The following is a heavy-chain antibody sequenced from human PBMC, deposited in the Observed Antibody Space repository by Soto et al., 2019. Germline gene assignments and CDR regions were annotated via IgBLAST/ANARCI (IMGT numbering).Heavy chain of an antibody. CDR1: GGSFSGYY. CDR3: ARDLWGYCGTDCYPLDV. CDR2: INHSGST. J-gene: IGHJ6*02. D-gene: IGHD2-21*02. Sequence: SETLSLTCAVHGGSFSGYYWTWIRQPPGKGLEWIGEINHSGSTNCNPSLKSRVTISVDTSKNQFSLKLNSVTAADTAVYYCARDLWGYCGTDCYPLDVWGQGTTVTVSS. V-gene: IGHV4-34*01.